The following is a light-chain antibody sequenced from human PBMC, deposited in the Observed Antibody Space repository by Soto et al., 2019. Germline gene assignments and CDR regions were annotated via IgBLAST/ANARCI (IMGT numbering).Light chain of an antibody. V-gene: IGLV1-44*01. Sequence: QSVLTQPPSASGTPGQRGTISCSGSASSIGTNTVNWYRQLPGTAPQLLIYGDNQRPSVVPDRFSGAKSGTSASLAISGLQSEDEAEYYCAAWDGRLNNVLFGGGTKVTVL. CDR1: ASSIGTNT. J-gene: IGLJ2*01. CDR2: GDN. CDR3: AAWDGRLNNVL.